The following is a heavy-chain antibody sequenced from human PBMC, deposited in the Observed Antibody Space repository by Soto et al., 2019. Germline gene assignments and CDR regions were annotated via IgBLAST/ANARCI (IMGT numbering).Heavy chain of an antibody. CDR1: GFTFTSSA. CDR3: AAEGIAAAVGPVDI. V-gene: IGHV1-58*01. Sequence: GAGVQVSCKASGFTFTSSAVQWVRQPRGQRLEWIGWIVVGSGNTNYAPKFQERVTITRDMTTSTAYMELSSLRSEDTAVYYCAAEGIAAAVGPVDIWGQGTMVTVSS. CDR2: IVVGSGNT. J-gene: IGHJ3*02. D-gene: IGHD6-13*01.